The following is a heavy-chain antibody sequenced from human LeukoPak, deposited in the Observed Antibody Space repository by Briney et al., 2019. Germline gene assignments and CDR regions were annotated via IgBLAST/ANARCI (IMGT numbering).Heavy chain of an antibody. CDR1: GFTFDDYA. D-gene: IGHD1-14*01. J-gene: IGHJ4*02. CDR2: ICEDGGDT. Sequence: GGSLRLSCAASGFTFDDYAMHWVRQTPGKGLECVSLICEDGGDTWYADSVKGRFTISRDNSKNSLYLQMNSLRAEDTAFYYCAKDKTRGPGDYWGQGTLVTVSS. CDR3: AKDKTRGPGDY. V-gene: IGHV3-43*02.